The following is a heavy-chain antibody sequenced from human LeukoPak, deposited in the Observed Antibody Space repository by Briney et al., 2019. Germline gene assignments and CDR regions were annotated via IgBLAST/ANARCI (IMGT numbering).Heavy chain of an antibody. V-gene: IGHV4-59*01. CDR2: IYYSGST. D-gene: IGHD6-13*01. Sequence: SETLFLTCTVSGGSISSFYWTWIRQPPGKGLEWIGYIYYSGSTNYNPSLKSRVTISVDTSMNQFSLKLSSVTAADTAVYYCARDGSYSSSWSLPYYFHYWGQGTLVTVSS. J-gene: IGHJ4*02. CDR3: ARDGSYSSSWSLPYYFHY. CDR1: GGSISSFY.